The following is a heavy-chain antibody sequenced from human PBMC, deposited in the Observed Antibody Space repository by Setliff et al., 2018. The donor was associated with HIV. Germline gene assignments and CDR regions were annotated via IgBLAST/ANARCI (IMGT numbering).Heavy chain of an antibody. Sequence: SETLSLTCTGSGGSIRTGAYYWGWIRQPPGKGLAWIVSVYYDGRTFYNPSLKSRLAISVDTSKNQFSVRLNSVTAADTAVYFCARGGTVSADFDSWGQGTLVTVSS. CDR1: GGSIRTGAYY. CDR3: ARGGTVSADFDS. D-gene: IGHD6-19*01. CDR2: VYYDGRT. J-gene: IGHJ4*02. V-gene: IGHV4-39*07.